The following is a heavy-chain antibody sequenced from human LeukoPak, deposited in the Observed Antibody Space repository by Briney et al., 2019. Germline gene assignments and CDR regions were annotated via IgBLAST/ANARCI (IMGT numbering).Heavy chain of an antibody. Sequence: SVKVSCKASGGTFSSYTISWVRQAPGQGLEWMGRIIPILGIANCAQKFQGRVTITADKSTSTAYMELSSLRSEDTAVYYCASSKVRGVYYYYGMDVWGQGTTVTVSS. CDR3: ASSKVRGVYYYYGMDV. CDR2: IIPILGIA. J-gene: IGHJ6*02. D-gene: IGHD3-10*01. V-gene: IGHV1-69*02. CDR1: GGTFSSYT.